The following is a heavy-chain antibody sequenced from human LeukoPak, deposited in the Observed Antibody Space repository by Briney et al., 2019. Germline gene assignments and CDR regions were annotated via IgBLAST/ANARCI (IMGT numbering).Heavy chain of an antibody. CDR2: IGGDGGST. Sequence: GGSLRLSCAASGFTFSSFGMSWVRQAPGKGLEWVSRIGGDGGSTYYADSVKGRFTISRDNSKNTLYLQMNSLRVEDTAVYYCAKRNYYDSGSYHFDDYWGQGTLVTVSS. J-gene: IGHJ4*02. V-gene: IGHV3-23*01. D-gene: IGHD3-10*01. CDR1: GFTFSSFG. CDR3: AKRNYYDSGSYHFDDY.